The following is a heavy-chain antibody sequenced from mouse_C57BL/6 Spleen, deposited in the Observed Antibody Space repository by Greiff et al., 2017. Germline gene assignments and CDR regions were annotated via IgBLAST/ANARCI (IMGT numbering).Heavy chain of an antibody. CDR3: ARDWVDY. D-gene: IGHD4-1*01. J-gene: IGHJ2*01. CDR1: GFNIKDYY. CDR2: IDPEDGET. V-gene: IGHV14-2*01. Sequence: VQLQQSGAELVKPGASVKLSCTASGFNIKDYYMPWVKQRTEQGLEWIGRIDPEDGETKYAPKFPGKATITADTSSNTAYLQLSSLTSEDTAVYYCARDWVDYWGQGTTLTVSS.